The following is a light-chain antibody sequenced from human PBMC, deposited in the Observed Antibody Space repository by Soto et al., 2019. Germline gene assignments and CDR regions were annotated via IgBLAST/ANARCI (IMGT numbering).Light chain of an antibody. V-gene: IGKV1-39*01. CDR1: QNVFTY. CDR3: QQCHRYLT. Sequence: DIQMTQSPASLSASFGDSVTITCRASQNVFTYLNWYQHKPGKAPELLIYAASSLQSGVPSRFSGSASGTEFTLTISSLQPDDIATYYCQQCHRYLTFGQGTKVDIK. CDR2: AAS. J-gene: IGKJ1*01.